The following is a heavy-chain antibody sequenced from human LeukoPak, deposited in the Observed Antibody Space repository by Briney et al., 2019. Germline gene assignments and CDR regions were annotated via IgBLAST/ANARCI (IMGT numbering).Heavy chain of an antibody. CDR3: ARDRGRLRYFDWFHDAFDI. D-gene: IGHD3-9*01. Sequence: GASVKVSCKASGYTFTSYGISWVRQAPGQGLEWMGWISACNGNTNYAQRLQGRVTMTRDMSTSAVYMELSSLRSEDTAVYYCARDRGRLRYFDWFHDAFDIWGQGTMVTVSS. CDR2: ISACNGNT. V-gene: IGHV1-18*01. CDR1: GYTFTSYG. J-gene: IGHJ3*02.